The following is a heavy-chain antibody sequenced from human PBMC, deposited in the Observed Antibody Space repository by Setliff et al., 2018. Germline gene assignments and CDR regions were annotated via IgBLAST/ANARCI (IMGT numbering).Heavy chain of an antibody. J-gene: IGHJ5*02. D-gene: IGHD3-16*01. CDR3: ARDQTLREVWFDP. CDR1: GGSISSYY. CDR2: IYSDENT. V-gene: IGHV4-4*07. Sequence: ETLSLTCTVSGGSISSYYWSWIRQPAGKGLEWIGRIYSDENTDYNPSLKSRVTMSVDTSKNQFSLKLSSVTAADTAVYYCARDQTLREVWFDPWGQGTLVTVSS.